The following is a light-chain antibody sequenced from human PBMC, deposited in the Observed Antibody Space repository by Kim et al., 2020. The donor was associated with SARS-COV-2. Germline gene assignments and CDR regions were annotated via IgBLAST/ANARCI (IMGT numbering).Light chain of an antibody. CDR3: CSYAGSSTYVV. CDR1: STDVGSYNL. CDR2: EVS. J-gene: IGLJ2*01. V-gene: IGLV2-23*02. Sequence: SITISCTGTSTDVGSYNLVSWYQQHPGKAPKLIIYEVSKRPSGVFNRFSGSKSGNTASLTISVLQAEDEADYYCCSYAGSSTYVVFGGGTQLTVL.